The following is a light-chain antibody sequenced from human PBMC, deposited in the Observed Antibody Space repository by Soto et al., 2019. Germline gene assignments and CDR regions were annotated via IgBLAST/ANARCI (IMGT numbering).Light chain of an antibody. J-gene: IGKJ3*01. V-gene: IGKV3D-7*01. Sequence: PGDRVTLSCRASQRVSSSYLTWYQQKPGQAPRLLIYGASTRATSIPARFSGSGSGTDFTLTISSLQPEDFAVYYCQQDYNLLRTFGPGTKVDIK. CDR3: QQDYNLLRT. CDR1: QRVSSSY. CDR2: GAS.